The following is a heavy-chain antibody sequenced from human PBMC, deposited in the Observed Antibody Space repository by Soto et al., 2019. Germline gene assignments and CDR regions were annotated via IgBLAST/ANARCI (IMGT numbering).Heavy chain of an antibody. V-gene: IGHV5-10-1*01. CDR1: GYNFTDYW. J-gene: IGHJ4*02. CDR3: ARYNYGLTAP. D-gene: IGHD3-16*01. CDR2: IDPGDSYT. Sequence: PGESLKISCHGSGYNFTDYWINWVRQVPGKGLEWLGRIDPGDSYTRYGPSFRGHVTISVDKAINTVYLQWSSLKASDSAMYYCARYNYGLTAPWDQGTRVTVSS.